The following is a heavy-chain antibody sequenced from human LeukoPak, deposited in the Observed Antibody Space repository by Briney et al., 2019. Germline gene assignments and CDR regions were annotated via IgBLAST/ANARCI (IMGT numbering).Heavy chain of an antibody. Sequence: PGGSLRLSCAASGFTFSNAWMSWVRQAPGKGLEWVGRIKSKTDGGTTDYAAPVKGRFTISRDDSKNTLYLQMNSLKTEDTAVYYCTPLPGPILNYDFWSGYGYWGQGTLVTVSS. J-gene: IGHJ4*02. CDR3: TPLPGPILNYDFWSGYGY. CDR1: GFTFSNAW. CDR2: IKSKTDGGTT. V-gene: IGHV3-15*01. D-gene: IGHD3-3*01.